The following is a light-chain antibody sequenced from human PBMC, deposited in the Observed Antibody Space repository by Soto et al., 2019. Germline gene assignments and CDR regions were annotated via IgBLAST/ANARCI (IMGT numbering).Light chain of an antibody. V-gene: IGKV3-20*01. J-gene: IGKJ4*01. Sequence: EIVLTQSPGTLSLSPGERATLSCRASQSVSSSYLAWYQQKPGQAPRLLIYGASSRATGIPDRFSGSGSGTDFTLTISRLEPEDFAVYYCQQYHLTFGGGTKVEIK. CDR3: QQYHLT. CDR2: GAS. CDR1: QSVSSSY.